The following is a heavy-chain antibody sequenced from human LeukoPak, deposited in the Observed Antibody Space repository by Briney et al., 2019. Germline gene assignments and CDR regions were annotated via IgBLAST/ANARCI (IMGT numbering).Heavy chain of an antibody. CDR3: AREPSTVHHIPYFDY. D-gene: IGHD2-2*02. V-gene: IGHV3-48*04. CDR1: GFTFSSYS. J-gene: IGHJ4*02. Sequence: GGSLRLSCAASGFTFSSYSMNWVRQAPGKGLEWVSYISSSSSTIYYADSVKGRFTISRDNAKNSLYLQMNSLRAEDTAVYYCAREPSTVHHIPYFDYWGQGTLVTVSS. CDR2: ISSSSSTI.